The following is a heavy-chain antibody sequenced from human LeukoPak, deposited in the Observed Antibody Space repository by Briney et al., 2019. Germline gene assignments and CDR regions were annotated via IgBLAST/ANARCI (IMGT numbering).Heavy chain of an antibody. D-gene: IGHD3-16*01. Sequence: PGGSLRLSCAASGFSFSSHWMSWVRQAPGKGLEWVANIKQDGSEKHYVDSVKGRFTVSRDNAKNSLYLQMNSLGADDTAVYYCARGFGITFWGQGTLVTVSS. CDR1: GFSFSSHW. J-gene: IGHJ4*02. CDR2: IKQDGSEK. CDR3: ARGFGITF. V-gene: IGHV3-7*03.